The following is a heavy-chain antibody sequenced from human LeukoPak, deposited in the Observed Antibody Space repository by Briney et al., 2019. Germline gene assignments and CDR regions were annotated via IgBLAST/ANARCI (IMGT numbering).Heavy chain of an antibody. J-gene: IGHJ4*02. CDR1: GFTFSNFW. CDR2: INQDGSEK. Sequence: GGSLRLSCAASGFTFSNFWMSWVRQAPGKGLEWVANINQDGSEKYYVDSVKGRFTISRDNARNSLYLQMNSLRAEDTAVYYCARDPSIAAGGMDYWGQGTLVTVSS. V-gene: IGHV3-7*03. D-gene: IGHD6-13*01. CDR3: ARDPSIAAGGMDY.